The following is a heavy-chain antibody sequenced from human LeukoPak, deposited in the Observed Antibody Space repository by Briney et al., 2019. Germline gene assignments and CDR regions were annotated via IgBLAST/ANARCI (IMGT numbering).Heavy chain of an antibody. D-gene: IGHD6-13*01. CDR2: INPNSGGT. CDR3: ARARALAAAGNFGSFDP. V-gene: IGHV1-2*02. Sequence: ASVKVSCKASGYTFTGYYMHWVRQAPGQGLEWMGWINPNSGGTNYAQKFQGRVTMTRDTSISTAYMELSRLRSDDTAVYYCARARALAAAGNFGSFDPWGQGTLVTVSS. CDR1: GYTFTGYY. J-gene: IGHJ5*02.